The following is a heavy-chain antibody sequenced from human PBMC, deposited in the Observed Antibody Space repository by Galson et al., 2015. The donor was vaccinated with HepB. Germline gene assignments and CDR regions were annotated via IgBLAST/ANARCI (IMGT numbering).Heavy chain of an antibody. CDR1: GHSFTRYW. CDR3: ARQIKRGSSSFNWFDP. CDR2: IHPGDSDT. Sequence: QSGAEVKKPGESLKISCKGSGHSFTRYWIGWVRQMPGKSLEWMGIIHPGDSDTRYSPSFQGHVTIPADKSISTAYLQWSSLKASDTAMYYCARQIKRGSSSFNWFDPWGQGTLVTVSS. D-gene: IGHD6-6*01. V-gene: IGHV5-51*01. J-gene: IGHJ5*02.